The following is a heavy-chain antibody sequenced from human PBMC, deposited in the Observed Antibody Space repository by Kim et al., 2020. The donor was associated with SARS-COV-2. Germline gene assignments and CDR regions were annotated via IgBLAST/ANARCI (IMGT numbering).Heavy chain of an antibody. CDR3: TAYYESSGSLVY. CDR1: GFTFSDSA. CDR2: IRSNAHSYTT. J-gene: IGHJ4*02. D-gene: IGHD3-22*01. Sequence: GGSLRLSCAASGFTFSDSAMHWVHQAPGKGLEWVGRIRSNAHSYTTGYAASVKGRFTISRDDSKNTAYLQMNSLKTEDTAVYYCTAYYESSGSLVYWGQGTLVTVSS. V-gene: IGHV3-73*01.